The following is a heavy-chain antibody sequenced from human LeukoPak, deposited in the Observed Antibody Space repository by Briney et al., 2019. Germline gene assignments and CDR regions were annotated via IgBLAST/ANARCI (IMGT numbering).Heavy chain of an antibody. CDR2: LNSDGITT. V-gene: IGHV3-74*01. CDR3: ARGSGYSVLDY. Sequence: SGGSLRLSCAASGFSFSNYWMHWVRQAPGKGLVWVSRLNSDGITTIYADSVKGRLTISRDNAKNTLYLQMNSLTGEDTAVYYRARGSGYSVLDYWGQGTLVTVSS. J-gene: IGHJ4*02. D-gene: IGHD3-3*01. CDR1: GFSFSNYW.